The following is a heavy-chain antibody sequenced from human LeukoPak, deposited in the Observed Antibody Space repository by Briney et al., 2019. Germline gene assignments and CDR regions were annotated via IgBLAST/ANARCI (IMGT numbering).Heavy chain of an antibody. CDR1: GVSFSSGGNY. CDR2: LYDSGTT. D-gene: IGHD3-10*01. Sequence: SETLSLTCSVSGVSFSSGGNYWNWIRQHPGKGLEWIGYLYDSGTTHYNPSLQSRVTISVDTSKDHFSLELSSVTAADTAVYYCARDQTYYGYFDFWGQGALVTVSS. J-gene: IGHJ4*02. V-gene: IGHV4-31*03. CDR3: ARDQTYYGYFDF.